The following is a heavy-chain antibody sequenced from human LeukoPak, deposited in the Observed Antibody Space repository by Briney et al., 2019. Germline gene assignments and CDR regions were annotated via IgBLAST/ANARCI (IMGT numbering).Heavy chain of an antibody. D-gene: IGHD6-19*01. Sequence: ASVKVSCKASGYTFSGFYIHWVRQAPGQGLEWMGWINPNSGGTNYAQKFQGRVTMTRDTSISTAYMELSRLRSDDTAVYYCARVSSGRRDYYYMDVWGKGTTVTVSS. J-gene: IGHJ6*03. CDR1: GYTFSGFY. V-gene: IGHV1-2*02. CDR2: INPNSGGT. CDR3: ARVSSGRRDYYYMDV.